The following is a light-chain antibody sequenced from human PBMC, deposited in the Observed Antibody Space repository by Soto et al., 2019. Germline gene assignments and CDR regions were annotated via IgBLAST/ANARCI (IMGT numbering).Light chain of an antibody. V-gene: IGKV2-28*01. J-gene: IGKJ4*01. CDR1: RSLLHSNGYNY. Sequence: DIVMTQSPLSLPVTPGEPASISCRSSRSLLHSNGYNYLDWYLQKPGQSPQLLIYLGSNRASGVPDRFSVSGSGTDFTLSISSVEAEDVGVYYCMQTLQTPLTFGGGTKVDIK. CDR2: LGS. CDR3: MQTLQTPLT.